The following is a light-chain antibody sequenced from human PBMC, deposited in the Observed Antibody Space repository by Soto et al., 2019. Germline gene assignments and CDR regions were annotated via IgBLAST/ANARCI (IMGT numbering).Light chain of an antibody. J-gene: IGKJ1*01. Sequence: DIQMTQSPSTLSASVGDRVTITCRASQSISSWLAWYQQKPGTAPKLLISKASTLQSGVPSRFSGRGSGTEFTLTISSLQPDDSATYFCQQYNVNWTFGQGTKVEIK. CDR1: QSISSW. V-gene: IGKV1-5*03. CDR2: KAS. CDR3: QQYNVNWT.